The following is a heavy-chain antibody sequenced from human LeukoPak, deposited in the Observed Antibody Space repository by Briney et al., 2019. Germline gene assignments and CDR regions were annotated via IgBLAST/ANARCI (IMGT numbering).Heavy chain of an antibody. J-gene: IGHJ4*02. CDR2: ISRSSDYI. CDR3: AREELSY. V-gene: IGHV3-21*01. CDR1: GFTFSSYE. Sequence: GGSLRLSCAVSGFTFSSYEMNWVRQAPGKGLEWVSSISRSSDYIYYADSVKGRFTISRDNAKNSLYLQMNSLRAEDTAVYYCAREELSYWGQGTLVTVSS. D-gene: IGHD1-26*01.